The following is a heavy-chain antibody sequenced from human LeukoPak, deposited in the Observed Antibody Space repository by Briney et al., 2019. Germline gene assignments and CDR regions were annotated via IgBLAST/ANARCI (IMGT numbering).Heavy chain of an antibody. CDR1: GFTFSSYA. CDR2: ISGSGSTI. Sequence: GGSLRLSCAASGFTFSSYAMSWVRQAPGKGLEWVSAISGSGSTIYYADSVKGRFTISRDNAKNSLYLQMNSLRAEDTAVYYCARDRDSYGIFDYWGQGTLVTVSS. V-gene: IGHV3-23*01. J-gene: IGHJ4*02. CDR3: ARDRDSYGIFDY. D-gene: IGHD5-18*01.